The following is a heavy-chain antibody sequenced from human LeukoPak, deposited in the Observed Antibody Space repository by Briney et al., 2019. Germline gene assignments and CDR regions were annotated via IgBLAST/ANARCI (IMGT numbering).Heavy chain of an antibody. CDR2: IDSSGNT. D-gene: IGHD4-11*01. CDR3: ARSSNWYWYFDL. V-gene: IGHV4-4*08. Sequence: SETLSHTCSVSGGSIRSYYWNWIRQPPGKGLEWIGYIDSSGNTDSNPSLKSRVTISVDTSKNQFSLMLRSVTAADTAVYYCARSSNWYWYFDLWGRGTLVTVSS. J-gene: IGHJ2*01. CDR1: GGSIRSYY.